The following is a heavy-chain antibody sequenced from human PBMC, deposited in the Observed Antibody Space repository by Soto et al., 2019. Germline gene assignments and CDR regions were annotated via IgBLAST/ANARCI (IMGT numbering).Heavy chain of an antibody. CDR2: ISAYNGNT. Sequence: GASVKVSCKASGYTFTSYGMSWVRQAPGQGLEWMGWISAYNGNTNYAQKLQGRVTMTTDTSTSTAYMELRSLRSDDTAVYYCARDRYSGSYSSHDAFDIWGQGTMVTVSS. V-gene: IGHV1-18*01. CDR3: ARDRYSGSYSSHDAFDI. J-gene: IGHJ3*02. D-gene: IGHD1-26*01. CDR1: GYTFTSYG.